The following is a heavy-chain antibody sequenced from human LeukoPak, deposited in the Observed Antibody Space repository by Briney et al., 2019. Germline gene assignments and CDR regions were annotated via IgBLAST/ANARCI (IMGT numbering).Heavy chain of an antibody. V-gene: IGHV3-74*01. D-gene: IGHD3-3*01. Sequence: QPGGSLRLSCAASGFTFSSYWMHWVRQVPGKGLVWVSRINSDGSSTNYADSVKGRFTISRDNAKNTLYLQMNSLRAEDTAVYYCARDVPDYDFWSGYYSRWGQGTLVTVSS. CDR3: ARDVPDYDFWSGYYSR. CDR2: INSDGSST. J-gene: IGHJ4*02. CDR1: GFTFSSYW.